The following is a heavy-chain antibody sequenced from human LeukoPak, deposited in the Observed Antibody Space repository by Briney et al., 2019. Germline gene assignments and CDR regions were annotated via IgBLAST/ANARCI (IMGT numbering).Heavy chain of an antibody. CDR3: ALGVGYCSSTSCYGWFDP. Sequence: ASVKVSCKASGYTFTSYDINWVRQATGQGLEWMGWMNPNSGNTGYAQKFQGRATMTRNTSISTAYMELSSLRSEDTAVYYCALGVGYCSSTSCYGWFDPWGQGTLVTVSS. D-gene: IGHD2-2*01. CDR2: MNPNSGNT. J-gene: IGHJ5*02. V-gene: IGHV1-8*01. CDR1: GYTFTSYD.